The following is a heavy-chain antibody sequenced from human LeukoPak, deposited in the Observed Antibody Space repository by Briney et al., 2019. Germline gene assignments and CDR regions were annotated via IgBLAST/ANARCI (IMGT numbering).Heavy chain of an antibody. Sequence: PSETLSLTCTVSGGSISSYYWSWIRQPPGKGLEWIGYIYYSGSTNYNPSLKGRVTISVDTSKNQFSLKLSSVTAADTAVYYCARVAAAAGITNWFDPWGQGTLVTVSS. CDR2: IYYSGST. V-gene: IGHV4-59*01. J-gene: IGHJ5*02. CDR3: ARVAAAAGITNWFDP. CDR1: GGSISSYY. D-gene: IGHD6-13*01.